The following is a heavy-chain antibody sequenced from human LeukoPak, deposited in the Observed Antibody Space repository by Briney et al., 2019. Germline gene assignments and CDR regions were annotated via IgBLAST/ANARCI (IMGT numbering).Heavy chain of an antibody. CDR1: GDSVFSNSAA. D-gene: IGHD3-22*01. CDR2: TYYRSKWYN. CDR3: ARFYYDSSGHGSFDI. V-gene: IGHV6-1*01. Sequence: SQTLSLTSALSGDSVFSNSAAWNWVRQSPSRGLEWLGRTYYRSKWYNEYAVSVKSPITINPDTSKNQFSLQLNYVTPEATATYYCARFYYDSSGHGSFDIWGQGTMVTVSS. J-gene: IGHJ3*02.